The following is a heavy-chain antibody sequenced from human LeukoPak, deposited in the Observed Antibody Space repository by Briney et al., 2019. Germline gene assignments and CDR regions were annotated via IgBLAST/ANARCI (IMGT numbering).Heavy chain of an antibody. Sequence: GGSLRLSCGASGFXFSSAWISWVRQAPGKGLEWVGGIRNIPDGGTTDYAAPVKGRFTISRGDSQNTLYLQMNSLRAEDTAVYYCAKDERPRYSSGWYQRSWGQGTLVTDSS. CDR3: AKDERPRYSSGWYQRS. CDR1: GFXFSSAW. V-gene: IGHV3-15*01. D-gene: IGHD6-19*01. CDR2: IRNIPDGGTT. J-gene: IGHJ4*02.